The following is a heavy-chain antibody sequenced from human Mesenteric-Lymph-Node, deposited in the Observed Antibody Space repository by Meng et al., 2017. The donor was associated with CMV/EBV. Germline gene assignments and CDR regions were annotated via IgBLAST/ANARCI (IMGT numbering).Heavy chain of an antibody. CDR1: GFTFSSYS. J-gene: IGHJ4*02. CDR2: ISSSSSYI. D-gene: IGHD6-13*01. V-gene: IGHV3-21*01. Sequence: GGSLRLSCAASGFTFSSYSMNWVRQAPGKGLEWVSSISSSSSYIYYADSVKGRFTISRDNAKNSLYLQMNSLRAEDTAVYYCASPGSSSWSFDIWGQGTLVTVSS. CDR3: ASPGSSSWSFDI.